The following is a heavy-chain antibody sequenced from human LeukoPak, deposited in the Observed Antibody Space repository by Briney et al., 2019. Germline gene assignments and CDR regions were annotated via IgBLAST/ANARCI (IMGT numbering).Heavy chain of an antibody. V-gene: IGHV3-21*01. CDR3: ARVAVAGRRGGGDFDY. CDR1: GFTFSSYS. CDR2: ISSSSSYI. D-gene: IGHD6-19*01. J-gene: IGHJ4*02. Sequence: GGSLRLSCAASGFTFSSYSVNWVRQAPGKGLEWVSSISSSSSYIYYADSVKGRFTISRDNAKNSLYLQMNSLRAEDTAVYYCARVAVAGRRGGGDFDYWGQGTLVTVSS.